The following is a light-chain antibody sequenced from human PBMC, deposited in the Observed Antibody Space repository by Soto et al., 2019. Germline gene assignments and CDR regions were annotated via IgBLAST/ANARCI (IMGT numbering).Light chain of an antibody. CDR2: KAS. V-gene: IGKV1-5*03. CDR1: QTISSW. CDR3: QHYNSYSEA. J-gene: IGKJ1*01. Sequence: DIQMTQSPSTLSGSVGDRVTITCRASQTISSWLDWYQQKPGKAPKLLIYKASTLKSGVPSSFSGSGSGTEFTLTISSLQPDEFATYSCQHYNSYSEAFGQGTKVELK.